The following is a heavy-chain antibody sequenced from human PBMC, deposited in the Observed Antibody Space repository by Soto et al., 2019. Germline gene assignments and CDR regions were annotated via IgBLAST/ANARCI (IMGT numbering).Heavy chain of an antibody. D-gene: IGHD4-17*01. V-gene: IGHV2-70*11. J-gene: IGHJ3*02. CDR3: ARTVTTVKKYREVGAFDI. CDR2: IDWDDDK. Sequence: SGPTLVNPTQTLTLTCTFSGFSLSTSGMCVSWIRQPPGKALEWLARIDWDDDKYYSTSLKTRLTISKDTSKNQVVLTMTNMDPVDTATYYCARTVTTVKKYREVGAFDIWGQGTMVTVSS. CDR1: GFSLSTSGMC.